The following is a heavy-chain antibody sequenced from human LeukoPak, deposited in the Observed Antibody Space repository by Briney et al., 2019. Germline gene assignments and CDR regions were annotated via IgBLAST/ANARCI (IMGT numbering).Heavy chain of an antibody. V-gene: IGHV4-38-2*02. CDR3: AKELGYCSGGSCGAFDI. Sequence: SETLSLTCTVSGYSISSGYYWGWIRQPPGKGLEWIGSIYHSGSTYYNPSLKSRVTTSVDTSKNQFSLKLSSVTAADTAVYYCAKELGYCSGGSCGAFDIWGQGTMVTVSS. D-gene: IGHD2-15*01. CDR1: GYSISSGYY. J-gene: IGHJ3*02. CDR2: IYHSGST.